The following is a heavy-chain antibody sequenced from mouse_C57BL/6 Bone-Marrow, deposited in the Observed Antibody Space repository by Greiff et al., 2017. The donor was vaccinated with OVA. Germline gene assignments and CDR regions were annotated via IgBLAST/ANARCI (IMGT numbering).Heavy chain of an antibody. CDR3: ARSGGLLRGDYFDY. CDR2: INPSTGGT. V-gene: IGHV1-42*01. D-gene: IGHD2-3*01. J-gene: IGHJ2*01. CDR1: GYSFTGYY. Sequence: EVQLQQSGPELVKPGASVKISCKASGYSFTGYYMNWVKQSPEKSLEWIGEINPSTGGTTYNQKFKAKATLTVDKSSSTAYMQLKSLTSEDSAVYYCARSGGLLRGDYFDYWGQGTTLTVSS.